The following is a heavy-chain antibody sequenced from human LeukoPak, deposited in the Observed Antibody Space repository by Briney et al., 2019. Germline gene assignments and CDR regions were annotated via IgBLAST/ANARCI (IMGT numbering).Heavy chain of an antibody. CDR3: ARQKRGIVIFGVVGWFDP. CDR2: IYYSGST. V-gene: IGHV4-30-4*08. J-gene: IGHJ5*02. CDR1: GGAISGGGYY. Sequence: SETLSLTCTVSGGAISGGGYYWTWIRQHPGQALEWIGYIYYSGSTYYNSSLKSRVTISVDTSKNQFSLKLSSVTAADTAVYYCARQKRGIVIFGVVGWFDPWGQGTLVTVSS. D-gene: IGHD3-3*01.